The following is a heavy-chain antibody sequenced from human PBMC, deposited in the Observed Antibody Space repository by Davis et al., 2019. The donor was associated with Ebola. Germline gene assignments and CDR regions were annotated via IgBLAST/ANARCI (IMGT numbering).Heavy chain of an antibody. CDR1: GFTFTNYW. D-gene: IGHD2-2*01. Sequence: HTGGSLRLSCAASGFTFTNYWMHWVRQAPGKGLVWISRINSDGSDMSYADSVKGRFTISRDNAKDTLHLQMNSLRAEDTAVYYCARGRGYCSSTSCFIMDVWGQGTTVTVSS. J-gene: IGHJ6*02. V-gene: IGHV3-74*01. CDR3: ARGRGYCSSTSCFIMDV. CDR2: INSDGSDM.